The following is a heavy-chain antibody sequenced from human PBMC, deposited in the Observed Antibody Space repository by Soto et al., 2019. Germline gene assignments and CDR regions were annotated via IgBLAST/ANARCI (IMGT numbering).Heavy chain of an antibody. CDR3: ARDIEDYYGSGSYPSGIDY. D-gene: IGHD3-10*01. CDR1: GFTFSSFA. CDR2: ISYDGSNK. V-gene: IGHV3-30-3*01. Sequence: QVQLVESGGGVVQPGRSLRLSCAASGFTFSSFAFLWVRQAPGKGLEWVAVISYDGSNKYYADSVKGRFTISRDNSKNTLYLQMNSLRAEDTAVYYCARDIEDYYGSGSYPSGIDYWGQGTLVTVSS. J-gene: IGHJ4*02.